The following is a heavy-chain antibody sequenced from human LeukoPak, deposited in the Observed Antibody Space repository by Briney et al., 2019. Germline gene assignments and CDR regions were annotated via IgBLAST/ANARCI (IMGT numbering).Heavy chain of an antibody. CDR1: GGSISSSSYY. Sequence: PSETLSLTCTVSGGSISSSSYYWGWIPQPPGKGLEWIGSIYYSGSTYYNPSLKSRVTISVDTSKNQFSLKLSSVTAADTAVYYCARHLIAVAGIWFDPWGQGTLVTVSS. CDR3: ARHLIAVAGIWFDP. CDR2: IYYSGST. D-gene: IGHD6-19*01. J-gene: IGHJ5*02. V-gene: IGHV4-39*01.